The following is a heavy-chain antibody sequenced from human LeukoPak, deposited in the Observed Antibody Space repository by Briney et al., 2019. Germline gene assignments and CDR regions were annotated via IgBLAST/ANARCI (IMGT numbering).Heavy chain of an antibody. CDR1: GYTFTGYY. V-gene: IGHV1-2*02. J-gene: IGHJ4*02. Sequence: GASVKVSCKASGYTFTGYYMHWVRQAPGQGLEWMGWINPNSGGTHYTQMFQGRVTMTRDTSISTAYMELSRLRSDDTAVYYCARVWDFWSGYYYYWGQGTLVTVSS. D-gene: IGHD3-3*01. CDR2: INPNSGGT. CDR3: ARVWDFWSGYYYY.